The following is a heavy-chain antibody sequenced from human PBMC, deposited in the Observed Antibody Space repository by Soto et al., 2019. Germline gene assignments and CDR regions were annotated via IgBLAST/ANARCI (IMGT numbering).Heavy chain of an antibody. V-gene: IGHV3-15*07. D-gene: IGHD3-22*01. CDR2: IQIKAYGGTT. CDR3: TSHPVESRGFYFDW. Sequence: GGSLRLSCAASGFTFSNAWMNWVRQAPGKGLEWVGRIQIKAYGGTTEYAAPVKGRFTISGDDSKSTLYLQMNSLKTEDTAVYSCTSHPVESRGFYFDWWGQGTQVTVSS. J-gene: IGHJ4*02. CDR1: GFTFSNAW.